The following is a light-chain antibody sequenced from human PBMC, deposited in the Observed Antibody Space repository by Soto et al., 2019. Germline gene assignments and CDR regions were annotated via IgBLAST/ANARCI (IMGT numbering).Light chain of an antibody. CDR1: QTISSW. J-gene: IGKJ1*01. V-gene: IGKV1-5*03. Sequence: DIPMTQSPSTLSGSVGDRVTITCRASQTISSWLAWYQQKPGKAPKLLIYKASTLKSGVPSRFSGSGPGTEFTLTISSLQHDDFATYYCQHYNSYSEAFGQGTKVELK. CDR2: KAS. CDR3: QHYNSYSEA.